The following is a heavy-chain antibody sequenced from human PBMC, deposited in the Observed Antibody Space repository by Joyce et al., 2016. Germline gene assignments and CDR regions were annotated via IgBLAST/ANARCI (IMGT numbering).Heavy chain of an antibody. Sequence: QVQLQESGPGLVKPSGTLSLTCAVSGGSISSNDWWSWVRQPPGKGLEWIGEIHHSGNTNDNPSLKSRGTISVDKSTNEFSLKVTSVTAADTAVYYCAKDGGNWNWFDPWGQGALASVSS. CDR3: AKDGGNWNWFDP. D-gene: IGHD4-23*01. CDR1: GGSISSNDW. J-gene: IGHJ5*02. CDR2: IHHSGNT. V-gene: IGHV4-4*02.